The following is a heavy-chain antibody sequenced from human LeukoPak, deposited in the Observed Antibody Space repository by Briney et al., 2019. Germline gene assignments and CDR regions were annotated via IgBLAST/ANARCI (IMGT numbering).Heavy chain of an antibody. CDR2: ISGSGGST. V-gene: IGHV3-23*01. CDR1: GFTFSSYA. CDR3: AKTRPHCSGGSCYPRRYYFDY. D-gene: IGHD2-15*01. Sequence: GGSLRLSCAASGFTFSSYAMSWVRQAPGKGLEWVSAISGSGGSTYYADSVKGRFTISRDNSKNTLYLQMNSLRAEDTAVYYCAKTRPHCSGGSCYPRRYYFDYWGQGTLVTVSS. J-gene: IGHJ4*02.